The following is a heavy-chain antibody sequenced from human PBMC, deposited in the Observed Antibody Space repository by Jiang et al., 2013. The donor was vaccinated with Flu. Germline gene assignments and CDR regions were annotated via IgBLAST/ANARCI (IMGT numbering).Heavy chain of an antibody. V-gene: IGHV6-1*01. CDR2: TYYRSKWYN. J-gene: IGHJ4*02. Sequence: SAAWNWIRQSPSRGLEWLGRTYYRSKWYNEYAASVKSRITINPDTSKNQFSLHLNSVTPEDTAVYYCARDPGDCSGGSCYSRGFDYWGQGSLITVSS. CDR3: ARDPGDCSGGSCYSRGFDY. D-gene: IGHD2-15*01. CDR1: SAA.